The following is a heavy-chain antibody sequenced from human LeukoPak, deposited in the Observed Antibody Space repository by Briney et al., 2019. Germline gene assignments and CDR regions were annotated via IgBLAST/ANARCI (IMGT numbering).Heavy chain of an antibody. V-gene: IGHV3-30*18. D-gene: IGHD3-10*01. J-gene: IGHJ4*02. Sequence: PGGSLRLSCVASGFTLSNYAMHWVRQAPGKGLEWVAVISYGGSDSYYADSVKGRFTISRDNSKNTLYLQMNSLRTEDTAVYYCAKLIDGHASGDYWGQGTLVTVSS. CDR1: GFTLSNYA. CDR2: ISYGGSDS. CDR3: AKLIDGHASGDY.